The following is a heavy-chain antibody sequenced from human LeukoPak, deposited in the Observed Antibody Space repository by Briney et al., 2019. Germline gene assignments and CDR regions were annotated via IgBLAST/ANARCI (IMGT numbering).Heavy chain of an antibody. D-gene: IGHD2-2*01. J-gene: IGHJ4*02. CDR2: VSAYNGDT. CDR3: ARDRQSCSSSSCLVDS. CDR1: GYTFTSYG. V-gene: IGHV1-18*01. Sequence: ASVKVSCKASGYTFTSYGISWVRQAPGQGLEWMGWVSAYNGDTHYAQNVQGRVTMTTDTSTSTAYMELRSLRSNDTAVYYCARDRQSCSSSSCLVDSWGQGTLVTVSS.